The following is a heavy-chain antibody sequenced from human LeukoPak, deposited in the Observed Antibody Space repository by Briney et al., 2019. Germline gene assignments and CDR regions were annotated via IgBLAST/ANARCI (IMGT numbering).Heavy chain of an antibody. CDR1: GGSITSYY. D-gene: IGHD5-18*01. J-gene: IGHJ4*02. CDR3: ARESRGYSYGYYSFFDY. V-gene: IGHV4-59*01. CDR2: IYYSGST. Sequence: SETLSLTCTVSGGSITSYYWSWIRQPPGKGLEWIGYIYYSGSTNYNPSLKSRVTISVDTSKNQFSLKLSSVSAADTAVYYCARESRGYSYGYYSFFDYWGQGTLVTVSS.